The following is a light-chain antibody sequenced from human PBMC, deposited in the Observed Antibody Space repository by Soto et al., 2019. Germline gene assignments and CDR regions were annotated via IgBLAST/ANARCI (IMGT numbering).Light chain of an antibody. CDR2: DVN. V-gene: IGLV2-14*03. CDR1: SSDLGAYNF. Sequence: QSVLTQPASVSGSPGQSITISCTGTSSDLGAYNFVSWYQHHPGKAPKLMIYDVNNRPSGVSNRFSGSKSGNTASLTISGLQAEDEADYYCSSYTSSSTYVFGTGTKLTVL. CDR3: SSYTSSSTYV. J-gene: IGLJ1*01.